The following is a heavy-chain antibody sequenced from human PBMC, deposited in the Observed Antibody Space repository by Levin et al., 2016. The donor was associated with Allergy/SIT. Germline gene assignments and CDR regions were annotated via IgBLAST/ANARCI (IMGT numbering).Heavy chain of an antibody. D-gene: IGHD5-24*01. J-gene: IGHJ4*02. CDR2: IYYSGST. CDR3: ARRDGYNWEYDY. V-gene: IGHV4-39*01. Sequence: WIRQPPGKGLEWIGSIYYSGSTYYNPSLKSRVTISVDTSKNQFSLKLSSVTAADTAVYYCARRDGYNWEYDYWGQGTPGHRLL.